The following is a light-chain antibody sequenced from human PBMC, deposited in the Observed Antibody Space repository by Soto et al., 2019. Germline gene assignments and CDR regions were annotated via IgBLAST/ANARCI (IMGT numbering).Light chain of an antibody. CDR1: SSDVGNYNY. V-gene: IGLV2-14*01. CDR3: SSYTGSSTLGVV. Sequence: QSVLTQPASVSGSPGQSITISCTGTSSDVGNYNYVSWYQQHPGKAPKLMIYDVSNRPSGVSNRFSGSKSGNTASLAISGLQAEDEADYYCSSYTGSSTLGVVFGGGTKLTVL. CDR2: DVS. J-gene: IGLJ2*01.